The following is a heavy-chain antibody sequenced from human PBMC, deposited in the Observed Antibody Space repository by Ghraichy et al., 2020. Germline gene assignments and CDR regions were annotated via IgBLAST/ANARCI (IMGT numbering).Heavy chain of an antibody. Sequence: LSLTCAASGFMFNSFGMHWVRQTPGRELEWVAFIRYDGSNEYYRDSVEGRFTVSRDNSKNTLYLHMNSLRAEDTAVYYCTKDHGGAATYFDYWGQGTLVTVSS. D-gene: IGHD4-23*01. J-gene: IGHJ4*02. CDR2: IRYDGSNE. CDR1: GFMFNSFG. V-gene: IGHV3-30*02. CDR3: TKDHGGAATYFDY.